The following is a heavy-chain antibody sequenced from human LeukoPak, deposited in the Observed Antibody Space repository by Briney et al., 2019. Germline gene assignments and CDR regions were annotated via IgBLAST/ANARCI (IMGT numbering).Heavy chain of an antibody. V-gene: IGHV1-46*01. CDR1: GYTFTSYY. J-gene: IGHJ4*02. Sequence: ASVKVSCKASGYTFTSYYMHWVRQAPGQGLEWMGIINPSGGSTSCAQKFQGRVTMTRDTSTSTVYMELSSLRSEDTAVYYCARSTSTKPFDYWGQGTLVTVSS. CDR3: ARSTSTKPFDY. D-gene: IGHD2-8*01. CDR2: INPSGGST.